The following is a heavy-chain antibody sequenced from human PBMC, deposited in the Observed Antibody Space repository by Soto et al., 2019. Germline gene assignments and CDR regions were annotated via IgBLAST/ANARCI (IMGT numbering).Heavy chain of an antibody. V-gene: IGHV5-10-1*01. CDR2: IDCSDSYI. J-gene: IGHJ6*02. Sequence: GESLKISCKGSGYTFTSYWITWVRQMPGKGPEWVATIDCSDSYINYSPSFQGHVTISADKSVSTAYLQWSSLKASDSAMYYCARSGGGQKQQSPKSYDGMDVLGLGTTVTVS. CDR3: ARSGGGQKQQSPKSYDGMDV. CDR1: GYTFTSYW. D-gene: IGHD6-13*01.